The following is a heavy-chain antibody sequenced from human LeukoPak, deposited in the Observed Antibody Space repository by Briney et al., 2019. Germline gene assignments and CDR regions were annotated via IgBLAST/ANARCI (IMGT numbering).Heavy chain of an antibody. Sequence: PSETLSLTCTVSGGSISSYYWSWIRQPPGKGLEWIGYIYYSWSTNYNPSLKSRVTISVDTSKNQFSLKLSSVTAADTAVYYCARDRQGDDYFDYWGQGTLVTVSS. CDR2: IYYSWST. J-gene: IGHJ4*02. V-gene: IGHV4-59*01. D-gene: IGHD3-16*01. CDR3: ARDRQGDDYFDY. CDR1: GGSISSYY.